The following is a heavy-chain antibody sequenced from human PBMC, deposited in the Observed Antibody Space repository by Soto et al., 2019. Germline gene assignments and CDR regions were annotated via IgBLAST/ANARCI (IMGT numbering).Heavy chain of an antibody. CDR2: IYSGGST. CDR1: GLTVSSNY. CDR3: ARDPPATRHGMDV. J-gene: IGHJ6*02. V-gene: IGHV3-53*01. Sequence: GSLRLSCAASGLTVSSNYMSWVRQAPGKGLEWVSVIYSGGSTYYADSVRGRFTISRDNSKNTLYLQMKSLRAEDTAVYYCARDPPATRHGMDVWGQGTTVTSP.